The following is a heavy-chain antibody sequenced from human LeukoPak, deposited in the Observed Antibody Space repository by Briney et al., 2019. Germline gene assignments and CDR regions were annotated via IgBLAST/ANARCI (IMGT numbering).Heavy chain of an antibody. CDR3: ARDYDFWSGYNYYYYYMDV. CDR1: GGSISSGSYY. V-gene: IGHV4-61*02. Sequence: SETLSLTCTVSGGSISSGSYYWSWIRQPAGKGLEWTGRIYTSGSTNYNPSLKSRVTISVDTSKNQFSLKLSSVTAADTAVYYCARDYDFWSGYNYYYYYMDVWGKGTTVTVSS. J-gene: IGHJ6*03. D-gene: IGHD3-3*01. CDR2: IYTSGST.